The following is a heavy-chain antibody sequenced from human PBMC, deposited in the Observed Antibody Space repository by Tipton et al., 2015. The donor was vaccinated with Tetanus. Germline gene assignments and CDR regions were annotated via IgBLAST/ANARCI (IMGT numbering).Heavy chain of an antibody. CDR1: GYNFISYW. J-gene: IGHJ2*01. Sequence: QSGAEVKKPGESLRISCKGSGYNFISYWIAWVRHMPGKGLEWMGVIYPADSDIRSSPSFQGQVTMSVDKSTSTAYLQWRSLKASDTAMYYCARRLGPYTGDQIWHFDLWGRGTMVTVSS. CDR2: IYPADSDI. CDR3: ARRLGPYTGDQIWHFDL. D-gene: IGHD7-27*01. V-gene: IGHV5-51*01.